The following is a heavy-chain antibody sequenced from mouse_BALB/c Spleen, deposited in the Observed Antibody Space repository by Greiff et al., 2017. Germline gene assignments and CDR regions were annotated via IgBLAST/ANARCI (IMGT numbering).Heavy chain of an antibody. CDR2: ISSGGSYT. J-gene: IGHJ2*01. D-gene: IGHD3-3*01. Sequence: EVKLMESGGGLVKPGGSLKLSCAASGFTFSSYAMSWVRQTPEKRLEWVATISSGGSYTYYPDSVKGRFTISRDNAKNTLYLQMSSLRSEDTAMYYCARRGRDLFDYWGQGTTLTVSS. V-gene: IGHV5-9-3*01. CDR1: GFTFSSYA. CDR3: ARRGRDLFDY.